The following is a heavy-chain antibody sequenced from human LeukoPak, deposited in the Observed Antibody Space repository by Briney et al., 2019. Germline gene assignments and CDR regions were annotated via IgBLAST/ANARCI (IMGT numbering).Heavy chain of an antibody. CDR1: SGSISSSTYY. CDR3: ARAVGTDGYNLWVY. J-gene: IGHJ4*02. Sequence: SETLSLTCTVSSGSISSSTYYWGWIRQPPGKGLEWIGTIYYTGSTYYNPSLKSRVTISVDTSKNQFSLKLTSVTAADTAVYYCARAVGTDGYNLWVYWGQGTLVTVSS. CDR2: IYYTGST. V-gene: IGHV4-39*07. D-gene: IGHD5-24*01.